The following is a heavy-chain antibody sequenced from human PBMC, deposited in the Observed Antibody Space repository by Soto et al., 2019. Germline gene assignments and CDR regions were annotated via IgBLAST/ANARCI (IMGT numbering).Heavy chain of an antibody. J-gene: IGHJ3*02. CDR3: ARADAMVRGPKIAFDI. D-gene: IGHD3-10*01. CDR2: IIPIFGAA. CDR1: GYTFTGYY. Sequence: SVKVSCKASGYTFTGYYMHWVRQAPGQGLEWMGGIIPIFGAANYAQKFQGRVTMTGDESTSTAYMELSSLRSEDTAVYYCARADAMVRGPKIAFDIWGQGTMVTVSS. V-gene: IGHV1-69*13.